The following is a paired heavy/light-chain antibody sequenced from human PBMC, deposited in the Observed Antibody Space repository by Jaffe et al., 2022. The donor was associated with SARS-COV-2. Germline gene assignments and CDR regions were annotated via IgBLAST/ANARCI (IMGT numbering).Heavy chain of an antibody. Sequence: QLQLQESGPGVVKPSETLSLSCTVSGGSISSSSYYWGWIRQPPGKGLEWIGSIYDTESTYYNPSLKSRVTISVDTSKKQFSLKLNSMTAADTAVYYCARQDIGYDSSGYGALDAFDIWGQGTMVSVSS. J-gene: IGHJ3*02. D-gene: IGHD3-22*01. CDR1: GGSISSSSYY. CDR2: IYDTEST. CDR3: ARQDIGYDSSGYGALDAFDI. V-gene: IGHV4-39*01.
Light chain of an antibody. CDR2: DVT. CDR1: TSDIGAYNY. J-gene: IGLJ1*01. V-gene: IGLV2-14*03. Sequence: QSALTQPASVSGSPGQSITISCTGTTSDIGAYNYVSWYQQHPGKAPKLMIYDVTNRPSGVSNRFSGSKSGNTASLTISGLQAEDEADYYCCSFRGTSTLVFGTGTKVTVL. CDR3: CSFRGTSTLV.